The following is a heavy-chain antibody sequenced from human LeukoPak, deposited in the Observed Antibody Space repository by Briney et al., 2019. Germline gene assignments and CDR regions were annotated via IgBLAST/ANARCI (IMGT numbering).Heavy chain of an antibody. V-gene: IGHV1-69*04. CDR1: GGTFSSYA. Sequence: SVKVSCKASGGTFSSYAISWVRQAPGQGLEWMGRIIPILGIANYAQKFQGRVTITADKSTSTAYMELSSLRSEDTAVYYCECYYDSSGYYYGGRAFDIWGQGTMVTVSS. J-gene: IGHJ3*02. CDR3: ECYYDSSGYYYGGRAFDI. CDR2: IIPILGIA. D-gene: IGHD3-22*01.